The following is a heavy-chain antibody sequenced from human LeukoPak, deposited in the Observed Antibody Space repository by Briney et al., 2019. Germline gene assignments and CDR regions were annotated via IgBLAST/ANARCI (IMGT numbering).Heavy chain of an antibody. V-gene: IGHV3-53*01. D-gene: IGHD3-22*01. CDR2: IYSGGST. CDR3: TTDGDYYDSSINFDY. CDR1: GFTVSSNY. J-gene: IGHJ4*02. Sequence: PGGSLRLSCAASGFTVSSNYMSWVRQAPGKGLEWVSVIYSGGSTYYADSVKGRFTISRDNSKNTLYLQMNSLRAEDTAVYYCTTDGDYYDSSINFDYWGQGTLVTVSS.